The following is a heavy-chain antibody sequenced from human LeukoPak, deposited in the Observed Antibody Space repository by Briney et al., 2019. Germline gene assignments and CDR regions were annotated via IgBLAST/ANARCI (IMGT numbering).Heavy chain of an antibody. CDR3: ARILTDSGYSENWFDP. V-gene: IGHV4-61*01. CDR2: ISYSGST. J-gene: IGHJ5*02. CDR1: GGSVSSGNYY. Sequence: SETLSLTCTVSGGSVSSGNYYWSWIRQPPGKGLEWIGYISYSGSTNYNPSLKSRVTISVDTSKNRFSLRLSSVTAADTAVYYCARILTDSGYSENWFDPWGQGILVTVSS. D-gene: IGHD3-22*01.